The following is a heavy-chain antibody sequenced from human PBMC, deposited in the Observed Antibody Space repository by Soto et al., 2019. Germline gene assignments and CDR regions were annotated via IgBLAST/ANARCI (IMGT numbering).Heavy chain of an antibody. Sequence: SGPTLVNPTQTLTLTCTFSGFSLSTYGVGVGWIRQPPGKALEWLAIIYWDDDTRFSPSLSSRLAITKDTSKSQVVLTMTHMDPVDTATYYCAHRPGFSMAFDYWGPGSLVNVSS. CDR3: AHRPGFSMAFDY. V-gene: IGHV2-5*02. CDR1: GFSLSTYGVG. CDR2: IYWDDDT. D-gene: IGHD3-10*01. J-gene: IGHJ4*02.